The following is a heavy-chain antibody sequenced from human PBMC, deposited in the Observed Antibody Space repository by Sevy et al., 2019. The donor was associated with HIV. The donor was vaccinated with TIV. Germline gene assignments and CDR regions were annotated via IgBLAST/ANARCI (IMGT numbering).Heavy chain of an antibody. Sequence: GGSLRLSCAASGFPFSNFAMSWVRQAPGKGLEWVSTLIGGGSRTYYADSVTGRFIISRDNSRNTLYLQINSLGAEETAIYYCAKRRVQSGLSGGGANYGMDVCGRGTTVTVSS. CDR3: AKRRVQSGLSGGGANYGMDV. CDR1: GFPFSNFA. V-gene: IGHV3-23*01. D-gene: IGHD2-8*02. CDR2: LIGGGSRT. J-gene: IGHJ6*02.